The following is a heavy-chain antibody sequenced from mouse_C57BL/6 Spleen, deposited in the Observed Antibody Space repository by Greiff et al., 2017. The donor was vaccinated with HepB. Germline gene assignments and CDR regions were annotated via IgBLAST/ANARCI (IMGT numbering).Heavy chain of an antibody. V-gene: IGHV1-59*01. CDR1: GYTFTSYW. CDR2: IDPSDSYT. CDR3: APIYYYGSSWFAY. Sequence: QVQLQQPGAELVRPGTSVKLSCKASGYTFTSYWMHWVKQRPGQGLEWIGVIDPSDSYTNYNQKFKGKATLTVDTSSSTAYMQLSSLTSEDSAVYYCAPIYYYGSSWFAYWGQGTLVTVSA. J-gene: IGHJ3*01. D-gene: IGHD1-1*01.